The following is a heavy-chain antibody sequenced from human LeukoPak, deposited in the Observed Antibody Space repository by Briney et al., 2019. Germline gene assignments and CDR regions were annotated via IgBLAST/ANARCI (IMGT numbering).Heavy chain of an antibody. CDR3: ARGRPHGNDY. CDR1: GFTFSSYW. CDR2: IASDGSST. J-gene: IGHJ4*02. V-gene: IGHV3-74*01. Sequence: GGSLRLSCAVSGFTFSSYWMNWVRQAPGKGLVWVSRIASDGSSTTYADSVKGRFSISRDNAKNTLYLQMNSLRVEDTAVYYCARGRPHGNDYWGQGTLVTVSS. D-gene: IGHD4-23*01.